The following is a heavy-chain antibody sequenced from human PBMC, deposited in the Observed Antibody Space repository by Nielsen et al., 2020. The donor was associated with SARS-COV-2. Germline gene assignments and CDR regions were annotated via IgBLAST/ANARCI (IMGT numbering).Heavy chain of an antibody. D-gene: IGHD2-2*01. J-gene: IGHJ6*02. Sequence: WIRQPPGKGLVWVSRINSDGSSTSYADSVKGRFTISRDNAKNTLYLQMNSLRAEDTAVYYCARGPYCSSTSCFHHYYYYGMDVWGQGTTVTVSS. CDR2: INSDGSST. CDR3: ARGPYCSSTSCFHHYYYYGMDV. V-gene: IGHV3-74*01.